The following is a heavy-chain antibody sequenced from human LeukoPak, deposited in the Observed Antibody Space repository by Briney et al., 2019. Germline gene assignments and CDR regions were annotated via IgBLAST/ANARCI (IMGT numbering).Heavy chain of an antibody. D-gene: IGHD2-2*01. CDR3: AAALPAAFDY. CDR1: GFTFSSYA. J-gene: IGHJ4*02. Sequence: GGSPRLSCAASGFTFSSYAMSWGRQAPGKRLEWVLAISGGGGSTYCADSVKGRFTNSRDKSKNTLYLQMNSLRAEDTAVYYCAAALPAAFDYWGQGTLVTVSS. CDR2: ISGGGGST. V-gene: IGHV3-23*01.